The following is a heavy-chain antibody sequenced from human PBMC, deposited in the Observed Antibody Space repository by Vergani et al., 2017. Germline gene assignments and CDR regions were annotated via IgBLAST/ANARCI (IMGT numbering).Heavy chain of an antibody. V-gene: IGHV3-48*03. CDR3: ARDTLPRDYDSSGYYYVSADYGMDV. CDR2: ISSSGSTI. CDR1: GFTFSSYE. D-gene: IGHD3-22*01. J-gene: IGHJ6*02. Sequence: EVQLVESGGGLVQPGGSLRLSCAASGFTFSSYEMNWVRQAPGKGLEWVSYISSSGSTIYYADSVKGRFTISRDNAKNSLYRQMNSLRAEDTAVYYCARDTLPRDYDSSGYYYVSADYGMDVWGQGTTVTVSS.